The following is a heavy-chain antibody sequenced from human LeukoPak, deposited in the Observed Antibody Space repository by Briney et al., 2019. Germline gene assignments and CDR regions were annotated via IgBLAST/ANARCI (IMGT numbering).Heavy chain of an antibody. J-gene: IGHJ6*02. CDR3: ARVNYDILTGYYSSYGMDV. D-gene: IGHD3-9*01. CDR1: GGSICSYY. Sequence: PSETLSLTCTVSGGSICSYYWSWIRQPPGKGLEWIGYIYYSGSTNYNPSLKSRVTISVDTSKNQFSLKLSSVTAADTAVYYCARVNYDILTGYYSSYGMDVWGQGTTVTVSS. V-gene: IGHV4-59*01. CDR2: IYYSGST.